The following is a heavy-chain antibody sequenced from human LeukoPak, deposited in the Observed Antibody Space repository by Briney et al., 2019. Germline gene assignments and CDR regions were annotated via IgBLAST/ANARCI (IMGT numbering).Heavy chain of an antibody. Sequence: SETLSLTCAVYGGSFSGYYWSWIRQPPGKGLEWIGEINHSGSTNYNPSLKSRVTISVDTSKNQFSLKLSSVTAADTAVYYCARDAYGGNSWGWFDPWGQGTLVTVSS. CDR1: GGSFSGYY. J-gene: IGHJ5*02. D-gene: IGHD4-23*01. CDR2: INHSGST. V-gene: IGHV4-34*01. CDR3: ARDAYGGNSWGWFDP.